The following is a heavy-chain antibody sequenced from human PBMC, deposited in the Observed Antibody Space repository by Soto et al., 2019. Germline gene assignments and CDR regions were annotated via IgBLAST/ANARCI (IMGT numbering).Heavy chain of an antibody. Sequence: EVQLLESGGGLVQPGGSLRLSCAACGFTFSSDAMSWVRQAPGKGLEWISVISASGGRTFYLDSVKGRVTSSRDNSKNTLYLKMSKLRAEDTAVSYCAKASVRAGYGDYCEYFKHWGQGTLVTVSS. CDR3: AKASVRAGYGDYCEYFKH. CDR2: ISASGGRT. CDR1: GFTFSSDA. V-gene: IGHV3-23*01. J-gene: IGHJ1*01. D-gene: IGHD4-17*01.